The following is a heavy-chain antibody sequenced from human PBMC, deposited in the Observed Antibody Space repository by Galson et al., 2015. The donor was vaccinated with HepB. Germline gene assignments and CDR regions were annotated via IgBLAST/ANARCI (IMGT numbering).Heavy chain of an antibody. CDR2: TYYRTKWYS. J-gene: IGHJ5*02. CDR3: ARGRLGIEVSLFDP. CDR1: GESVSRNTAS. V-gene: IGHV6-1*01. D-gene: IGHD5/OR15-5a*01. Sequence: CAISGESVSRNTASWNWIRQSPSRGLEWLGRTYYRTKWYSDSAVSVRSRITVNADTSKNQFSLQLNSVTPEDTAVYYCARGRLGIEVSLFDPWGQGSLVIVSS.